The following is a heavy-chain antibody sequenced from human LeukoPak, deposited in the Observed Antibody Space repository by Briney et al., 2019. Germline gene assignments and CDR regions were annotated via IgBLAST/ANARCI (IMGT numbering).Heavy chain of an antibody. Sequence: SQTLSLTCAISGDSVSSNSAAWNWIRQSPSRGLEWLGRTYYMSKWYNDYAVSVKSRITINPDTSKNQFSLQLNSVTPEDTAVYYCAVNPGGWELHGIGAFDIWGQGTMVTVSS. CDR3: AVNPGGWELHGIGAFDI. D-gene: IGHD1-26*01. J-gene: IGHJ3*02. V-gene: IGHV6-1*01. CDR1: GDSVSSNSAA. CDR2: TYYMSKWYN.